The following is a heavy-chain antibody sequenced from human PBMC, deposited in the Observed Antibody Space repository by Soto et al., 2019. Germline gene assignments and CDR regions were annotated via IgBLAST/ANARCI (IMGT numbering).Heavy chain of an antibody. V-gene: IGHV6-1*01. J-gene: IGHJ4*01. CDR2: TYYRSKWYY. D-gene: IGHD1-26*01. CDR1: GDSVSSNTAG. CDR3: ARGEQYSGRIFDY. Sequence: QVQLQQSGPGLVKPSQTLLLTCDISGDSVSSNTAGWNWVRQSPSRGLEWLGRTYYRSKWYYDYALSVRSRITINPDTSKNQYSLQLNSVTPEDTAVCYCARGEQYSGRIFDYWGQGTLVTVSS.